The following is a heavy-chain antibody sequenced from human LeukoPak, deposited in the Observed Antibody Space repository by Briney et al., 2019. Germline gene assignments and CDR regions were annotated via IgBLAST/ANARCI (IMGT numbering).Heavy chain of an antibody. Sequence: GGSLRLSCAASGFTFSNYSMNWVRQAPGKGLEWISYISRYSNTIYYADSVKGRFTISRDNAKNSLYLQMNSLRAEDTAVYYCATVGVVAATPYWYFDLWGRGTLVTVSS. V-gene: IGHV3-48*01. J-gene: IGHJ2*01. CDR3: ATVGVVAATPYWYFDL. CDR1: GFTFSNYS. CDR2: ISRYSNTI. D-gene: IGHD2-15*01.